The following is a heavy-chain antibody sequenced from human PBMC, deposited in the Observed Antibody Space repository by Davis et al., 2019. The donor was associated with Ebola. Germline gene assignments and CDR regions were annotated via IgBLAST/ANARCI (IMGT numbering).Heavy chain of an antibody. CDR3: ARYALLLLAFDI. CDR2: ISISSSYI. D-gene: IGHD2-21*02. V-gene: IGHV3-21*01. Sequence: GESLKISCAASGFIFSNYGFHWVRQAPGKGLEWVSSISISSSYIYYADSVKGRFTISRDNAKNSLYLQMNSLRAEDTAVYYCARYALLLLAFDIWGQGTMVTVSS. CDR1: GFIFSNYG. J-gene: IGHJ3*02.